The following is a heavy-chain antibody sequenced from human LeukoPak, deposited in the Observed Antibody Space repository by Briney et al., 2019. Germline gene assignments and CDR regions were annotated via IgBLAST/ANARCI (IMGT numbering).Heavy chain of an antibody. CDR2: ISSSGSTI. CDR3: AKDMTTVTTSGSDY. D-gene: IGHD4-17*01. CDR1: GFTFSDYY. Sequence: PGGSLRLSCAASGFTFSDYYMSWIRQAPGKGLEWVSYISSSGSTIYHADSVKGRLTISRDNAKNSLYLQMNSLRAEDTALYYCAKDMTTVTTSGSDYWGQGTLVTVSS. V-gene: IGHV3-11*01. J-gene: IGHJ4*02.